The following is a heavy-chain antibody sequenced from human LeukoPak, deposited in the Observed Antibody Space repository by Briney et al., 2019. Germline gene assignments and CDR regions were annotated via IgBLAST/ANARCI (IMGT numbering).Heavy chain of an antibody. CDR2: ISSSSSYI. D-gene: IGHD2-21*02. V-gene: IGHV3-21*01. Sequence: GGFLRLYCAASGFTFSSYIMYWVRQAPGEGLECVSSISSSSSYIYYADSVKGRFTISRDNAKNSMYLQMNSLRAEDTAVYYCATVYCGGDCYLGPMDYWGQGTLVTVSS. J-gene: IGHJ4*02. CDR1: GFTFSSYI. CDR3: ATVYCGGDCYLGPMDY.